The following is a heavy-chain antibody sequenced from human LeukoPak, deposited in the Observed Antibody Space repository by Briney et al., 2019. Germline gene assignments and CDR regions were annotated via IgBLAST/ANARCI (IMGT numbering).Heavy chain of an antibody. CDR1: GFTFSSYW. V-gene: IGHV3-7*01. CDR3: ARGSATHQYSFDY. D-gene: IGHD2-15*01. CDR2: IKQDGSEK. J-gene: IGHJ4*02. Sequence: PGGSLRLSCAASGFTFSSYWMSWVRQAPGKGLEWVANIKQDGSEKYYVDSVKGRFTISRDNAKNSLYLQMNSLRAEDTAVYYCARGSATHQYSFDYWGQGTLVTVSS.